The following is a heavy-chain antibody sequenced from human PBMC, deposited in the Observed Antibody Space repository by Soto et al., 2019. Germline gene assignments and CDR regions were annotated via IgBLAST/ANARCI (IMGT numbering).Heavy chain of an antibody. CDR3: ARDRGQLGYCSGGSCPTGI. V-gene: IGHV1-18*04. CDR2: ISAYNGNT. D-gene: IGHD2-15*01. Sequence: ASVKVSCKASGYTFTSYGISWVRQAPGQGLEWMGWISAYNGNTNHAQKLQGRVTMTTDTSTSTAYMELRSLRSDDTAVYYCARDRGQLGYCSGGSCPTGIWGQGTMVTVSS. J-gene: IGHJ3*02. CDR1: GYTFTSYG.